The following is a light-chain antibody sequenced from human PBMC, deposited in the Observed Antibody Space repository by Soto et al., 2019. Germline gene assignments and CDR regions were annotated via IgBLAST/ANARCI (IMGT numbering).Light chain of an antibody. Sequence: QSALTQPASVSGSPGQSITISCTGTSSDVGAYNYVSWYQQHPGKAPKLMIYDVTDRPSGVSNRFSGSKSGNTASLTISGLQAEEEADYYCNSYTSSSTKVFGGGTKLTVL. CDR3: NSYTSSSTKV. CDR1: SSDVGAYNY. CDR2: DVT. J-gene: IGLJ3*02. V-gene: IGLV2-14*03.